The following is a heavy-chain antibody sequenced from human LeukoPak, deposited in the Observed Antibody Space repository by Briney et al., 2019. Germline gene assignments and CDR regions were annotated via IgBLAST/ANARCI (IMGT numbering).Heavy chain of an antibody. CDR1: GGSISSSSYY. Sequence: SETLSLTCTVSGGSISSSSYYWGWIRQPPGKGLEWIGSIYYSGSTYYNPSLKSRVTISVDTSKNQFSLKLSSVTAADTAVYYCASDPIQLWLGVGGYWGQGTLVTVSS. CDR2: IYYSGST. J-gene: IGHJ4*02. D-gene: IGHD5-18*01. CDR3: ASDPIQLWLGVGGY. V-gene: IGHV4-39*07.